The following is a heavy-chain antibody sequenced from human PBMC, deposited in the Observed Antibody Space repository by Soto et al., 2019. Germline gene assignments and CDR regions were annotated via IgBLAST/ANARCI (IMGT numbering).Heavy chain of an antibody. V-gene: IGHV6-1*01. D-gene: IGHD1-26*01. CDR1: GDSVSSNSAA. J-gene: IGHJ6*03. Sequence: QVQLQESGPGLVKPSQTLSLTCAISGDSVSSNSAAWNWIRQSPSRGLEWLGRTYYSSRWYNDYPLSVKSRITVNPATSKNQFSLQLTSVTPEATAVYYCAGATSHYWYYMDVWGKGTTVTVSS. CDR3: AGATSHYWYYMDV. CDR2: TYYSSRWYN.